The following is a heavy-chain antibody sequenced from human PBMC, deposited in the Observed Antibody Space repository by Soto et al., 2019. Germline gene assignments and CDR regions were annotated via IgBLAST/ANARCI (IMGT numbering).Heavy chain of an antibody. CDR1: GYTFTSYG. CDR2: ISAYNGTT. CDR3: GRGSNWFDY. J-gene: IGHJ5*01. Sequence: ASVKVSCKASGYTFTSYGISWVRQAPGQGLEWMGWISAYNGTTNYAQKFQGRVTLPTETSTSTAYLELRILSSDERPVYYCGRGSNWFDYWGQGALVTFSS. V-gene: IGHV1-18*01.